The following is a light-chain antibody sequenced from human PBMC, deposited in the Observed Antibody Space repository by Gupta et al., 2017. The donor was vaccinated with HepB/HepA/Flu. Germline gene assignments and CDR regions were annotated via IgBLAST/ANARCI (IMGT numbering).Light chain of an antibody. J-gene: IGLJ3*02. CDR1: SSNIGNNY. V-gene: IGLV1-51*02. CDR2: ENN. Sequence: QSVLTPPPSVSEALGHKATISCPGSSSNIGNNYVSWYQQLPGTAPKLLIYENNKRPSGIPDRFSGSKSGTSATLGITGLQTGDEADYYCGTWDSSLSAGVFGGGTKLTVL. CDR3: GTWDSSLSAGV.